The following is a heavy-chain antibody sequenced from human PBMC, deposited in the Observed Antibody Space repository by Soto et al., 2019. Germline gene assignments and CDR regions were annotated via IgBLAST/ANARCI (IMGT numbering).Heavy chain of an antibody. CDR2: ISGSGGST. D-gene: IGHD3-22*01. CDR1: GFNFSSYA. V-gene: IGHV3-23*01. Sequence: GGSMRLSCAASGFNFSSYATSWVRQTPGKGLEWVSAISGSGGSTYYADSVKGRFTISRDNSKNTLYLQMNSLRAEDTAVYYCAISRIVVVIPDAFDIWGQGTMVTVSS. J-gene: IGHJ3*02. CDR3: AISRIVVVIPDAFDI.